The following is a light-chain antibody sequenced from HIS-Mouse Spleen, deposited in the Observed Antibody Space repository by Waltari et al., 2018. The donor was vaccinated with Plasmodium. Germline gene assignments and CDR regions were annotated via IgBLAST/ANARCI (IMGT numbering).Light chain of an antibody. J-gene: IGKJ2*01. Sequence: AIRMSQCPSPFSACTGGRVTITCRASQGISSYLAWYQQKPGKAPKLLIYAASPLHSGVPSRFSGSGSGTDFTLTISCLQSEDVATYYCQQYYSYPFTFGQGTKLEIK. CDR1: QGISSY. CDR3: QQYYSYPFT. V-gene: IGKV1-8*01. CDR2: AAS.